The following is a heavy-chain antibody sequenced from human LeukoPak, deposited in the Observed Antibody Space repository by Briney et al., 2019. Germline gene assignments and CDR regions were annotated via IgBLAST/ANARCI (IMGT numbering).Heavy chain of an antibody. CDR3: AKSNGYGLIDI. Sequence: SETLSLTCTVSGGSISSYYWGWVRQPPGKALEWIGNIFYSGSTYYSPSLKSRVTISLDTSRNQFSLKLNSVAAADTAVYYCAKSNGYGLIDIWGQGTMVTVSS. J-gene: IGHJ3*02. CDR1: GGSISSYY. CDR2: IFYSGST. V-gene: IGHV4-59*12. D-gene: IGHD3-22*01.